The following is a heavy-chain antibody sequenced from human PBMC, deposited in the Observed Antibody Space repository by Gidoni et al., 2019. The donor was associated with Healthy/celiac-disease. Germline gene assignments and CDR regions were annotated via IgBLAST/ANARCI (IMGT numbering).Heavy chain of an antibody. D-gene: IGHD3-22*01. Sequence: EVQLLESGGGLVQPGGSLRLSCAASGFTFSSYAMSWVRQAPGKGLEWVSAISGSGGSTYYADSVKGRFTISRDNSKNTLYLQMNSLRAEDTAVYYCAARLLGGGWFDPWGQGTLVTVSS. CDR1: GFTFSSYA. CDR3: AARLLGGGWFDP. CDR2: ISGSGGST. J-gene: IGHJ5*02. V-gene: IGHV3-23*01.